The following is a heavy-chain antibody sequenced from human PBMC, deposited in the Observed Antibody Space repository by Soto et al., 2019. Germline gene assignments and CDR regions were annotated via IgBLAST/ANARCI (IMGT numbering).Heavy chain of an antibody. D-gene: IGHD3-9*01. Sequence: SETLSLTCTVSGGSISSYYWIWIRQPPGKGLEWIGYIYYSGSTNYNPSLKSRVTIYVDASKNDFSLKVTSATVADTATYYGASLGGYCNRPGCYGYYVLHFGAKGTTVTVSS. J-gene: IGHJ6*04. CDR1: GGSISSYY. V-gene: IGHV4-59*08. CDR3: ASLGGYCNRPGCYGYYVLHF. CDR2: IYYSGST.